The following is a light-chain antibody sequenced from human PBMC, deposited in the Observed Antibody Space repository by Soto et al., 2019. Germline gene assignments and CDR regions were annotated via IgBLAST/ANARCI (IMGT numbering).Light chain of an antibody. CDR1: RSNVGGYNC. J-gene: IGLJ1*01. CDR2: EVN. CDR3: SSCGDNDIYV. V-gene: IGLV2-8*01. Sequence: QSALTQPPSASGSPGQSVTISCTGTRSNVGGYNCVSWYQHYPGKVPKLMISEVNKRPSGVPDRFSGSKSGNTASLTVTGLQAEDETAYYCSSCGDNDIYVFGTGTKVTVL.